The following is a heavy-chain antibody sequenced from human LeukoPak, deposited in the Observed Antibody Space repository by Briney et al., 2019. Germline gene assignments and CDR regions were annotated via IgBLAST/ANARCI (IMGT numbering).Heavy chain of an antibody. CDR3: ARQIRPYYDFWSGYSDAFDI. Sequence: HGESLKISCKGSGYSFTSYWIGWVRQMPGKGLEWMGIIYPGDSDTRYSPSFQGQVTISADKSISTAYLQWSSLKASDTAMYYCARQIRPYYDFWSGYSDAFDIWGQGTMVTVSS. J-gene: IGHJ3*02. CDR1: GYSFTSYW. D-gene: IGHD3-3*01. CDR2: IYPGDSDT. V-gene: IGHV5-51*01.